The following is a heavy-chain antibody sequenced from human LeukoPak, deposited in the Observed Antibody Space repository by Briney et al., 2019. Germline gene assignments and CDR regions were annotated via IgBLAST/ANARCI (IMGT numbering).Heavy chain of an antibody. Sequence: PGGSLRLSCAASGFTFSSYSMNWVRQAPGKGQEWVSYISSSSSTIYYADSVKGRFTISRDNAKNSLYLQMNSLRAEDTAVYYCARGSGSYYNGGNYWGQGTLVTVSS. CDR3: ARGSGSYYNGGNY. J-gene: IGHJ4*02. D-gene: IGHD3-10*01. CDR2: ISSSSSTI. CDR1: GFTFSSYS. V-gene: IGHV3-48*04.